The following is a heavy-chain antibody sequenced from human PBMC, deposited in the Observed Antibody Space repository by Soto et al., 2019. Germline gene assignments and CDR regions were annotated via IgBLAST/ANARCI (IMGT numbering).Heavy chain of an antibody. D-gene: IGHD6-6*01. Sequence: RASVKVSCKASGGTFSSYAISWVRQAPGQGLEWMGGIIPIFGTANYAQKFQGRVTITADESTSTAYMELSSLRSEDTAVYYCARDRLTHIAPRRKNYYYYGMDVWGQGTTVTVSS. CDR1: GGTFSSYA. CDR2: IIPIFGTA. J-gene: IGHJ6*02. V-gene: IGHV1-69*13. CDR3: ARDRLTHIAPRRKNYYYYGMDV.